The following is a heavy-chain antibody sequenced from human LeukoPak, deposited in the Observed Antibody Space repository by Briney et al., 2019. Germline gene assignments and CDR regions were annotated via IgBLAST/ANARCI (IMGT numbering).Heavy chain of an antibody. D-gene: IGHD2-2*01. V-gene: IGHV3-21*01. CDR1: GFTFSSYS. Sequence: PGGSLRLSCAASGFTFSSYSMNWVRQAPGKGLEWVSSISSSSSYIYYADSVKGRFTISRDNAKNSLYLQMNSLRAEDTAVYYCARPPPYARDAFDIWGQGTMVTVSS. J-gene: IGHJ3*02. CDR3: ARPPPYARDAFDI. CDR2: ISSSSSYI.